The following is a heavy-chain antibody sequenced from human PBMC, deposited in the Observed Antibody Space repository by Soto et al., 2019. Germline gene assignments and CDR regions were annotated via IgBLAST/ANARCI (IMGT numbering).Heavy chain of an antibody. CDR2: VKTDGSQK. J-gene: IGHJ6*02. Sequence: EVQLVESGGDLVQPGGSLRLSCAASGFTFSNYWMTWVRQAPGGGLEWVATVKTDGSQKYDVDSVKGRFTISRDNAKDSLYLQMNSLRVEDTAVYYCARGHYGMDVWSHGTTVTVSS. V-gene: IGHV3-7*05. CDR1: GFTFSNYW. CDR3: ARGHYGMDV.